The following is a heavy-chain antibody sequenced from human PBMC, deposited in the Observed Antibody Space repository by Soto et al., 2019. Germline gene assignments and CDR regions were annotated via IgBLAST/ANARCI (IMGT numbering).Heavy chain of an antibody. CDR3: VTVASSRYYYAMDV. V-gene: IGHV4-39*01. Sequence: SETLSLTCSVSGGPIITTNNYWGWIRQPPGKGLEWIGSIYYSGASYYNPSLKSRVTISLDTSKNQFSLKLSSVTAADTAVYYCVTVASSRYYYAMDVWGQGTTVTVSS. CDR2: IYYSGAS. J-gene: IGHJ6*02. D-gene: IGHD6-19*01. CDR1: GGPIITTNNY.